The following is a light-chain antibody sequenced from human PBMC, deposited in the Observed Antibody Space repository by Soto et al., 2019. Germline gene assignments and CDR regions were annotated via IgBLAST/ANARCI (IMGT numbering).Light chain of an antibody. Sequence: EIVMTQSPATLAVSPGERVTRSCRASQSVSSNLAWYQQKVGQAPRLLIYGASTRATGIPARFSGSGSGTDFTLTISSLQSEDFAVYFCQQYHIWPSWTFGQGTKVDIK. CDR2: GAS. CDR3: QQYHIWPSWT. V-gene: IGKV3-15*01. CDR1: QSVSSN. J-gene: IGKJ1*01.